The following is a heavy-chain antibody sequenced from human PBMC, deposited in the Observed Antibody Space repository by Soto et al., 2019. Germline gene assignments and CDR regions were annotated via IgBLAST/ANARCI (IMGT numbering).Heavy chain of an antibody. D-gene: IGHD1-1*01. J-gene: IGHJ3*02. V-gene: IGHV1-69*12. CDR3: ATAPPNDNVDHDAFDI. CDR1: GGTFSRHA. Sequence: QVQLVQSGTEVKKPGSSVKVSCKASGGTFSRHAVSWVRQAPGQGLEWMGAIIPIVDATNDAQKFQDRATITADESTNTVLMELSSLRSEDTALHFSATAPPNDNVDHDAFDIWGQGTMVIVSS. CDR2: IIPIVDAT.